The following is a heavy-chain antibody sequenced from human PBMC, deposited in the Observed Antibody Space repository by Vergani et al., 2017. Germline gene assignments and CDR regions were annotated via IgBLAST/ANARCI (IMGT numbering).Heavy chain of an antibody. V-gene: IGHV3-21*06. Sequence: QLVESGGGLVKPGGSLRLSCAASGFTFSDFSMSWVRQAPGKGMEWVAFIGSSGPYINYAVSVKGRFIISRDNTNNSLFLQLRSLRAEDAAVYYCARDCTSGGCPDNYGMDVWGQGATVTVSS. J-gene: IGHJ6*02. CDR1: GFTFSDFS. CDR3: ARDCTSGGCPDNYGMDV. CDR2: IGSSGPYI. D-gene: IGHD2-8*01.